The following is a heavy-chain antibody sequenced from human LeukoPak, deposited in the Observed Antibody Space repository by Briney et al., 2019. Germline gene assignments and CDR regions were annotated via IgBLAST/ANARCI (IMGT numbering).Heavy chain of an antibody. Sequence: SETLSLTCTVSGGSISSSSYYWGWIRQPPGKGLEWIGGIYYSGSTYYNPSLKSRVTISVDTSKNQFSLKLSSVTAADTAVYYCARHRSDYYDSSGYYWYYFDYWGQGTLVTVSS. J-gene: IGHJ4*02. CDR1: GGSISSSSYY. D-gene: IGHD3-22*01. CDR3: ARHRSDYYDSSGYYWYYFDY. CDR2: IYYSGST. V-gene: IGHV4-39*01.